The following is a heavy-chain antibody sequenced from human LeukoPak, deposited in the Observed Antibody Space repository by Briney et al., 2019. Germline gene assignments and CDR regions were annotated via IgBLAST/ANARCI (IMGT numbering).Heavy chain of an antibody. CDR1: GGSNNSYY. Sequence: SETLSLTCTVSGGSNNSYYWSWIRQPPGKGLEWIGYTHPSGNTNYSPSLKSRVTISIDTSRNQFSLKLSSVTVADTAVYYCARKAPKKGWFDPWGQGTLATVSS. J-gene: IGHJ5*02. CDR3: ARKAPKKGWFDP. CDR2: THPSGNT. V-gene: IGHV4-4*09.